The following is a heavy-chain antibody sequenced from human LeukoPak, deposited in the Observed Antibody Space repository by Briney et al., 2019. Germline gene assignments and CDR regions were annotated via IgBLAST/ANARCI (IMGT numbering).Heavy chain of an antibody. CDR2: ISAYNGNT. CDR3: ARDPRVLRYFDWLSERYWFAP. Sequence: ASVKVSCKASGYTFTSYGISWVRQAPGQGLEWMGWISAYNGNTNYAQKLQGRVTMTTDTSTSTAYMELRSLRSDGTAVYYCARDPRVLRYFDWLSERYWFAPWGQGTLVTVSS. J-gene: IGHJ5*02. CDR1: GYTFTSYG. V-gene: IGHV1-18*01. D-gene: IGHD3-9*01.